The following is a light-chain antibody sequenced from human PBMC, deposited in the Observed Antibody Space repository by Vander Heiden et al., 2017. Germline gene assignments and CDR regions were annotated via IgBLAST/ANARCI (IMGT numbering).Light chain of an antibody. Sequence: VRLTQSPSTLSASVGDRVTISCRANQNIDLWLAWYQQRPGNAPQLMIYKASTLQSGVPSRISGSGSGTEFSLTISNLQPEDSAIYYCQQYDKSWTFGPGTRVQVK. CDR1: QNIDLW. J-gene: IGKJ1*01. CDR3: QQYDKSWT. CDR2: KAS. V-gene: IGKV1-5*03.